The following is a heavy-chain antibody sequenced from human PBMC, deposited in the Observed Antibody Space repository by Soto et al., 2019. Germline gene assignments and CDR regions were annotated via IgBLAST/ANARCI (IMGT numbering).Heavy chain of an antibody. CDR1: GGTFSSYA. J-gene: IGHJ1*01. V-gene: IGHV1-69*13. Sequence: SVKVSCKASGGTFSSYAISWVRQAPGQGLEWMGGIIPIFGTANYAQKFQGRVTITADESTSTAYMELSSLRSEDTAVYYCAMAGRRSEYFQHWGQGTLVTVSS. CDR3: AMAGRRSEYFQH. CDR2: IIPIFGTA. D-gene: IGHD6-19*01.